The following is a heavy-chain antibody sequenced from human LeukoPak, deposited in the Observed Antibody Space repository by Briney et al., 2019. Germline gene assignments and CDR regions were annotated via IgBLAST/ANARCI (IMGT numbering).Heavy chain of an antibody. Sequence: GGSLRLSCAASGFTFSSYAMTWVRQAPGKGLEWVSGIRCSGGSTYYADSVKGRFTISRDNSKNTLYLQMNCPSAEATAVYYCAKREYDSGGYMMGYWGQGTLVIVSS. V-gene: IGHV3-23*01. CDR2: IRCSGGST. CDR3: AKREYDSGGYMMGY. D-gene: IGHD3-22*01. CDR1: GFTFSSYA. J-gene: IGHJ4*02.